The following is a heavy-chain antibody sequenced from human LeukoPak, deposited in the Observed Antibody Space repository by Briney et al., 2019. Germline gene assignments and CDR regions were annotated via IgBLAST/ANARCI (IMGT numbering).Heavy chain of an antibody. CDR3: ARESSAVAHTMMRDWLDP. CDR2: INHSGRT. V-gene: IGHV4-38-2*02. CDR1: GYSINFGHL. J-gene: IGHJ5*02. Sequence: PSETLSLTCDVSGYSINFGHLWGWIRQPPGKGLEWIASINHSGRTYYTPSLKSRVTISVDTLKNQSSLKVTSVTAEDTAMYFCARESSAVAHTMMRDWLDPWGQGTLVTVSS. D-gene: IGHD3-22*01.